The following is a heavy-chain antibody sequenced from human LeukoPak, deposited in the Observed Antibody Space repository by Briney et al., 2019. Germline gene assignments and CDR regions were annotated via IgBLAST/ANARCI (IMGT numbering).Heavy chain of an antibody. J-gene: IGHJ4*02. Sequence: GGSLRLSCAASGFTFTTYDIHWVRQAPGKGLEWVAVISSDGSSKYYADSVKGRFTISRDNSKNTLYLQMNSLRAEDTAVYYWARHLSSTADHWGQGTLVTVSS. CDR3: ARHLSSTADH. CDR2: ISSDGSSK. D-gene: IGHD2-2*01. V-gene: IGHV3-30-3*01. CDR1: GFTFTTYD.